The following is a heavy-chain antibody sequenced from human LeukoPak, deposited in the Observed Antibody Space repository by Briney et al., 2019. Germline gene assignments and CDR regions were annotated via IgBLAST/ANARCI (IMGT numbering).Heavy chain of an antibody. D-gene: IGHD2-21*02. V-gene: IGHV1-46*01. CDR1: GYTFSRYY. CDR3: ARVTCPGGDCYYYYGLDV. CDR2: ISPSCGST. J-gene: IGHJ6*02. Sequence: GASVKVSCKASGYTFSRYYMHWVRQAPGQGLEWMGIISPSCGSTTYAQKFQGRVTMTRDTSTSTVYMELSSLRSDDTAVYYCARVTCPGGDCYYYYGLDVWGQGTTVTVSS.